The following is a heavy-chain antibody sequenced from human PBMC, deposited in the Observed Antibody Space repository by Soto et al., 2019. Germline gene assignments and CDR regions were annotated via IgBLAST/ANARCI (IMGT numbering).Heavy chain of an antibody. Sequence: QVQLVQSGTEVKKPGSSVKVSCKASGGTFISYTFNWVRQAPGQGLEWMGEILPIFGTTNYAQKFQGRVAFTADAATATGYMELSSLRSEDTALYFCASRGGHDALDLWGLWTMITVSS. V-gene: IGHV1-69*01. J-gene: IGHJ3*01. CDR3: ASRGGHDALDL. CDR1: GGTFISYT. D-gene: IGHD5-12*01. CDR2: ILPIFGTT.